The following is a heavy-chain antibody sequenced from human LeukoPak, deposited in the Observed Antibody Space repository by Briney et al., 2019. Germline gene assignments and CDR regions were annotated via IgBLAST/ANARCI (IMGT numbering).Heavy chain of an antibody. CDR2: MNPNSGNT. V-gene: IGHV1-18*01. CDR1: GYTFTSYD. D-gene: IGHD2-21*02. Sequence: GASVKVSCKASGYTFTSYDINWVRQATGQGLEWMGWMNPNSGNTNYAQKLQGRVTMTTDTSTSTAYMELRSLRSDDTAVYYCARVAYCGGDCYRDFDYWGQGTLVTVSS. CDR3: ARVAYCGGDCYRDFDY. J-gene: IGHJ4*02.